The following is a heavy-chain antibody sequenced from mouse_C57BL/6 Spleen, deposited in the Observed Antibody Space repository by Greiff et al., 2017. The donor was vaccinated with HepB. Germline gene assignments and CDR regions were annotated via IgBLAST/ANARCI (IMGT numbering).Heavy chain of an antibody. CDR3: TRDNYYGSSSYYAMDY. CDR1: GFTFSSYA. D-gene: IGHD1-1*01. CDR2: ISSGGDYI. Sequence: EVQVVESGEGLVKPGGSLKLSCAASGFTFSSYAMSWVRQTPEKRLEWVAYISSGGDYIYYADTVKGRFTISRDNARNTLYLQMSSLKSEDTAMYYCTRDNYYGSSSYYAMDYWGQGTSVTVSS. J-gene: IGHJ4*01. V-gene: IGHV5-9-1*02.